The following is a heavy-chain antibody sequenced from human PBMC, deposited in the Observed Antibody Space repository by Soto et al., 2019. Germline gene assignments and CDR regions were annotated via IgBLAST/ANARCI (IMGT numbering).Heavy chain of an antibody. J-gene: IGHJ5*02. CDR2: ISGSGGST. D-gene: IGHD6-13*01. V-gene: IGHV3-23*01. CDR3: AKVSGSTYSSSRSRFDP. CDR1: GFTFSSYA. Sequence: GSLRLSCAASGFTFSSYAMSWVRQAPGKGLEWVSAISGSGGSTYYADSVKGRFTISRDNSKNTLYLQMNSLRAEDTAVYYCAKVSGSTYSSSRSRFDPWGQGTLVTVS.